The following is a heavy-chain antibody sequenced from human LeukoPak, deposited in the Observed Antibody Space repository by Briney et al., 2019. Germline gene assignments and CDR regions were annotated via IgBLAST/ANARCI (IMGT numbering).Heavy chain of an antibody. CDR1: GFTFSSYG. J-gene: IGHJ6*04. CDR3: AKDAYGGPIPSGMDV. D-gene: IGHD4-23*01. V-gene: IGHV3-30*02. CDR2: IRYDGSNK. Sequence: GGSLRLSCAASGFTFSSYGMHWVRQAPGKGLEWVAFIRYDGSNKYYADSVKGRFTISRDNSKNTLYLQMNSLRAEDTAVYYCAKDAYGGPIPSGMDVWGKGTTVTVSS.